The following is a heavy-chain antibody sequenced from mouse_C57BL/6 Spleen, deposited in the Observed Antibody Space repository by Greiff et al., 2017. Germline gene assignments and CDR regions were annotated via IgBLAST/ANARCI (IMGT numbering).Heavy chain of an antibody. CDR3: ARPYYYGSSWMDY. D-gene: IGHD1-1*01. V-gene: IGHV1-69*01. J-gene: IGHJ4*01. CDR2: IDPSDSYT. Sequence: QVQLQQPGAELVMPGASVKLSCKASGYTFTSYWMHWVKQRPGQGLGWIGEIDPSDSYTNYNQKFKGKSTLTVDKSSSTAYMQLSSLTSKDSAVYYCARPYYYGSSWMDYWGQGTSVTVSS. CDR1: GYTFTSYW.